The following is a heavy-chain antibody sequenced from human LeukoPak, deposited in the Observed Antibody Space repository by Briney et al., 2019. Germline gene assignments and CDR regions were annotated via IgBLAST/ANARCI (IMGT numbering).Heavy chain of an antibody. Sequence: ASVKVSCKASGYTFTIYAIHWVRQAPGQRREWVGWINAGTGQTKYSQKFHRRVTITRDTSPSTAYMELSSLRCEDTAVYSCARAGVVEMPPIGFDYWGLGTLVTVSS. CDR2: INAGTGQT. CDR3: ARAGVVEMPPIGFDY. J-gene: IGHJ4*02. V-gene: IGHV1-3*01. CDR1: GYTFTIYA. D-gene: IGHD5-24*01.